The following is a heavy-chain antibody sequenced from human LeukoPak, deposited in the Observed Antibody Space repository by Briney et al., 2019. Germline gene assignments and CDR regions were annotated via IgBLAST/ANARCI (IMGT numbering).Heavy chain of an antibody. D-gene: IGHD3-3*01. J-gene: IGHJ4*02. CDR2: IKQDGSEK. Sequence: GGSLRLSCAASGFAFSSYWMSWVRQAPGKGLEWVANIKQDGSEKYYVDSVKRRFTISRDNAKNSLYLQMNSLRAEDTAVYYCARARGDYDFWSGPSKYYFDYWGQGTLVTVSS. V-gene: IGHV3-7*01. CDR3: ARARGDYDFWSGPSKYYFDY. CDR1: GFAFSSYW.